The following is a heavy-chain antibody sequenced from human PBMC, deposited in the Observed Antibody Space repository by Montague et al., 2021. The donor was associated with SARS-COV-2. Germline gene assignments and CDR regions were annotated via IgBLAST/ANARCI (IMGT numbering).Heavy chain of an antibody. D-gene: IGHD3-9*01. CDR3: ARDDYVVLTNSVWGFDY. V-gene: IGHV3-30*04. Sequence: SLRLSCAASGFDFSTYALHWVRQAPGKGLEWLSVISYDGSLKYYSDSVTGLFTTSRDNSKKTVYLQLSSLTTEDTGIYYCARDDYVVLTNSVWGFDYWGQGTLVTVSS. CDR1: GFDFSTYA. CDR2: ISYDGSLK. J-gene: IGHJ4*02.